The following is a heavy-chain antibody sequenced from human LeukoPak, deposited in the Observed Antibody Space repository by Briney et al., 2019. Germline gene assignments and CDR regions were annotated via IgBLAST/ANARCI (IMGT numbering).Heavy chain of an antibody. V-gene: IGHV3-23*01. CDR3: AKYCGGDCLEYFQH. J-gene: IGHJ1*01. Sequence: GGSLRLSCAASGFTFSSYARSWVRQAPGKGLEWVSAISGSGGSTYYADSVKGRFTISRDNSKNTLYLQMNTLRAEDTAVYYCAKYCGGDCLEYFQHWGQGTLVTVSS. CDR1: GFTFSSYA. CDR2: ISGSGGST. D-gene: IGHD2-21*02.